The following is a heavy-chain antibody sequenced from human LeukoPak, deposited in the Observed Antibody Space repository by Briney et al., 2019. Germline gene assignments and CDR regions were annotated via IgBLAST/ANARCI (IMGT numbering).Heavy chain of an antibody. D-gene: IGHD4-23*01. CDR1: GFIFGKYW. V-gene: IGHV3-7*03. CDR3: TREMVMIDY. CDR2: IKLDGSEK. Sequence: PGGSLRLSCAGSGFIFGKYWMSWVRQAPGKGLEWVANIKLDGSEKNYVDSVKGRFTISRDNTKSSLYLQMNSLRAEDTAVYYCTREMVMIDYWGQGNLVTVSS. J-gene: IGHJ4*02.